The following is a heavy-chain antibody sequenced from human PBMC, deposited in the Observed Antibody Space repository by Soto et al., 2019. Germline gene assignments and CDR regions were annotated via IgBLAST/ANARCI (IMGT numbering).Heavy chain of an antibody. J-gene: IGHJ4*02. CDR1: GFSFSIYS. D-gene: IGHD6-19*01. V-gene: IGHV3-30*18. CDR2: ISYDGSNK. CDR3: AKSQQWLALDY. Sequence: GSLRLSCAASGFSFSIYSMNWVRQAPGKGLEWVAVISYDGSNKYYADSVKGRFTISRDNSKNTLYLQMNSLRAEDTAVYYCAKSQQWLALDYWGQGTLVTVSS.